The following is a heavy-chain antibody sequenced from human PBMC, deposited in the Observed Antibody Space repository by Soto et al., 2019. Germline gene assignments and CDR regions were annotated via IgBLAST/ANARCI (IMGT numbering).Heavy chain of an antibody. CDR3: VRDGTKTLRDWFNP. Sequence: PSETLSLTCTVSGASISGFYWSWIRKSAGKGLEWIGRIYATGTTDYNPSLKSRVMMSVDTSKKQFSLKLRSVTAADTAVYYCVRDGTKTLRDWFNPWGQGISVTVSS. D-gene: IGHD1-1*01. J-gene: IGHJ5*02. V-gene: IGHV4-4*07. CDR2: IYATGTT. CDR1: GASISGFY.